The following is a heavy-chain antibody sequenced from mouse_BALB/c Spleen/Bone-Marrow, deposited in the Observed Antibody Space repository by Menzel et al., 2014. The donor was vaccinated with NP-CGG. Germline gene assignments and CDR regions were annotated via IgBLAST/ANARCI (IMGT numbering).Heavy chain of an antibody. J-gene: IGHJ2*01. CDR1: GYTFTSYW. V-gene: IGHV1-69*02. CDR2: IDPSDSYT. Sequence: VQLVESGAELVKPGASVKLSCKTSGYTFTSYWMHWVKQRPGQGLEWIGEIDPSDSYTNYNQKFKGKATLTVDKSSSTAYMQLSSLTSEDSAVYYCARDSITTVAATDYWGQGTTLTVSS. D-gene: IGHD1-1*01. CDR3: ARDSITTVAATDY.